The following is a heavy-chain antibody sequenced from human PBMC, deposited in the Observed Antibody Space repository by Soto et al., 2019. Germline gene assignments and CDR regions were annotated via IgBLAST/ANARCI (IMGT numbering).Heavy chain of an antibody. J-gene: IGHJ4*02. Sequence: EVQQLESGGGLVQPGGSLRLSCAASGLTFSSYAMSWVRQAPGKGLEWVSAISGSGGSTYYADSVKGRFTISRDNSKNTLYLQMNSLRAEDTAVYYCVIHSSGWYGPFDYWGQGTLVTVSS. V-gene: IGHV3-23*01. CDR1: GLTFSSYA. CDR3: VIHSSGWYGPFDY. CDR2: ISGSGGST. D-gene: IGHD6-19*01.